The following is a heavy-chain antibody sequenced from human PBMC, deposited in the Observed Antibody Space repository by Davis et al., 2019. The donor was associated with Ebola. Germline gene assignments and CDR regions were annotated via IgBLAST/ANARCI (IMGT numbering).Heavy chain of an antibody. CDR2: INPSGGTT. Sequence: ASVKVSCKASGYTFTSYYMHWVRQAPGQGLEWMGIINPSGGTTTYAQKFQGRVTMTRDTSTNTLYMELSSLTSGDTAVYYCARDREEELLWFRELLFGGNWFDPWGQGTLVTVSS. CDR1: GYTFTSYY. CDR3: ARDREEELLWFRELLFGGNWFDP. V-gene: IGHV1-46*01. J-gene: IGHJ5*02. D-gene: IGHD3-10*01.